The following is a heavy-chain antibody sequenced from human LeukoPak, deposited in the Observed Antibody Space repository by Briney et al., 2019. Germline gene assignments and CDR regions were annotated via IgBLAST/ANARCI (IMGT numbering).Heavy chain of an antibody. Sequence: PGGSLRLSCAASGFTFSSYAMSWVRQAPGKGLGWVSAISGSGGSTYYADSVKGRFTISRDNSKNTLYLQMNSLRAEDTAVYYCAKDPGLLWFGESQYFDYWGQGTLVTVSS. V-gene: IGHV3-23*01. CDR2: ISGSGGST. CDR1: GFTFSSYA. CDR3: AKDPGLLWFGESQYFDY. J-gene: IGHJ4*02. D-gene: IGHD3-10*01.